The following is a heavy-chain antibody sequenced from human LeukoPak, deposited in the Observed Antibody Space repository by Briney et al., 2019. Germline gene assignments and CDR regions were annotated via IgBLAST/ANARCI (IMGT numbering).Heavy chain of an antibody. J-gene: IGHJ4*02. CDR1: GFTFTSYA. V-gene: IGHV3-23*01. CDR3: AKDAGTGEYYFDY. CDR2: INNSGDST. D-gene: IGHD7-27*01. Sequence: GGSLRLSCAASGFTFTSYAMSWVRQAPGKGLEWVSAINNSGDSTYYADSVKGRFTISRDNTKNTLYLQMYSLRAEDTAVYYCAKDAGTGEYYFDYWGQGTLVTVSS.